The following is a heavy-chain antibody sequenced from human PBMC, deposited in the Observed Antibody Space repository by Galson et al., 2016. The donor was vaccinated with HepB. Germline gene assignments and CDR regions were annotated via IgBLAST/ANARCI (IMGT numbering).Heavy chain of an antibody. CDR1: GFTFSDYW. V-gene: IGHV3-7*03. CDR2: IRQDGIER. D-gene: IGHD3-16*02. CDR3: ARAGGGYRGYLGGIDY. J-gene: IGHJ4*02. Sequence: SLRLSCAASGFTFSDYWMSWVRQAPGKGLEWVANIRQDGIERYYGDSVKGRFTISGDSAKNSVSLQMNRMRAADTAVYYCARAGGGYRGYLGGIDYWGRGTLVTVSS.